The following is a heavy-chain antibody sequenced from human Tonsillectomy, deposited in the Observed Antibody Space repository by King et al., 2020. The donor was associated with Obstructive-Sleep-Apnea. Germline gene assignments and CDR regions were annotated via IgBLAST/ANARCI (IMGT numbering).Heavy chain of an antibody. CDR3: AKVSRDGGIVEVPSAKEYYYYYYDLDV. V-gene: IGHV3-23*04. CDR1: GFTFRSYA. D-gene: IGHD2-2*01. J-gene: IGHJ6*02. CDR2: LSGSDGST. Sequence: VQLVESGGGLVQPGGSLRLSCAVSGFTFRSYAMNWVRQAPGKGLEWVSTLSGSDGSTYYADSVKGRFTSSRDNSKNTLYLQMNSLRVEDTAEYYCAKVSRDGGIVEVPSAKEYYYYYYDLDVWGQGTTVTVSS.